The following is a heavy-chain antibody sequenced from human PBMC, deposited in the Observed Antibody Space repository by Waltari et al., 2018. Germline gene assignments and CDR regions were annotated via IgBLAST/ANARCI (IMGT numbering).Heavy chain of an antibody. J-gene: IGHJ5*02. V-gene: IGHV1-2*02. D-gene: IGHD1-1*01. CDR2: VNPSDGAT. CDR1: GYSFSDYY. Sequence: QVQLVQSGAEVKKPGASVKVSCKSSGYSFSDYYINWVRQAPGQGLEWMGWVNPSDGATTYAQKFQARVTMTRDRATNTAYMDLRGLTPDDTAVYFCARNKGKTISTRRAFRLDPWGQGTLVSVSS. CDR3: ARNKGKTISTRRAFRLDP.